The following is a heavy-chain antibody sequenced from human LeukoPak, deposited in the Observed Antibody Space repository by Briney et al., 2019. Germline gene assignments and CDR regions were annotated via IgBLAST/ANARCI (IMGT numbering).Heavy chain of an antibody. J-gene: IGHJ4*02. D-gene: IGHD2-15*01. CDR3: ARDNSGPNDY. V-gene: IGHV4-31*03. Sequence: SETLSLTCTVSGGSISSGGYYWSWIRQHPGKGLEWIGYIYYSGSTYYNPPLKSRVTISVDTSKNQFSLKLSSVTAADTAVYYCARDNSGPNDYWGQGTLVTVSS. CDR1: GGSISSGGYY. CDR2: IYYSGST.